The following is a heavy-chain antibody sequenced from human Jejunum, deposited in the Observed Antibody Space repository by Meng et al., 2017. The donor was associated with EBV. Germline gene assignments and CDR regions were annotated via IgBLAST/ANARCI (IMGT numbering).Heavy chain of an antibody. CDR2: IYNSEST. Sequence: QVQLREAGPGLGEPSETLSLTCTGSGGSVSSGGYYWSWIRQPPGKGLEWIGYIYNSESTNYKSSLKSRVTISADTSKNQFSLRLSSVTAADTAVYYCARDQNGSYFAYWGQGTLVTVSS. CDR3: ARDQNGSYFAY. J-gene: IGHJ4*02. D-gene: IGHD1-26*01. CDR1: GGSVSSGGYY. V-gene: IGHV4-61*08.